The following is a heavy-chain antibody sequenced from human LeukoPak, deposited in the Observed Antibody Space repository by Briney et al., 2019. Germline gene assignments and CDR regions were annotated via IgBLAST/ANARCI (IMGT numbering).Heavy chain of an antibody. D-gene: IGHD5-18*01. CDR3: ARDRGWIQHDI. J-gene: IGHJ3*02. CDR1: GFAFSASW. Sequence: GGSLRLSCAASGFAFSASWMTWIRKAPGKGLEWVAFIKGDGSAKKYVDSVKGRFTISRDNAKNSLFLQMNSLRAEDTAVYYCARDRGWIQHDIWGQGTMVTVSS. CDR2: IKGDGSAK. V-gene: IGHV3-7*01.